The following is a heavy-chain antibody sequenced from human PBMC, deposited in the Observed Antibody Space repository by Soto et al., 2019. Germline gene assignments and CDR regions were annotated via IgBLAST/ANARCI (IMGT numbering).Heavy chain of an antibody. J-gene: IGHJ5*02. CDR1: GGSISSGDYY. CDR3: ARVIPRIQLWFDP. V-gene: IGHV4-30-4*01. D-gene: IGHD5-18*01. Sequence: PSETLSLTCTVSGGSISSGDYYWSWIRQPPGNGLEWIGYIYYSGSTYYNPSLKSRVTISVDTSKNQFSLKLSSVTAADTAVYYCARVIPRIQLWFDPWGQGTLVTVSS. CDR2: IYYSGST.